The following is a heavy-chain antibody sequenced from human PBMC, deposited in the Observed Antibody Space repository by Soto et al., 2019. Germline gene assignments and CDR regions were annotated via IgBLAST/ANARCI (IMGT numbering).Heavy chain of an antibody. CDR1: GFTFSSYA. CDR2: ISYDGSNK. D-gene: IGHD6-19*01. V-gene: IGHV3-30-3*01. Sequence: PGGSLRLSCAASGFTFSSYAMHWVRQAPGKGLEWVAVISYDGSNKYYADSVKCRFTISRDNSKNTLYLQMNSLRAEDTAVYYCARVALPGYSSGWYGGWPREYYFDYWGQGTLVTVSS. J-gene: IGHJ4*02. CDR3: ARVALPGYSSGWYGGWPREYYFDY.